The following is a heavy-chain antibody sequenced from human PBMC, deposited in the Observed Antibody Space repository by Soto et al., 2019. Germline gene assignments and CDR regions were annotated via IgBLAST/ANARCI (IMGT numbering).Heavy chain of an antibody. J-gene: IGHJ6*02. CDR1: GYTFTSYG. D-gene: IGHD4-17*01. CDR3: AVGDDYGDSDYYYYGMDV. V-gene: IGHV1-18*01. CDR2: ISAYNGNT. Sequence: ASVKVSCKASGYTFTSYGISWVRQAPGQGLEWMGWISAYNGNTNYAQKLQGRVTMTTDTSTSTAYMGLRSLRSDDTAVYYCAVGDDYGDSDYYYYGMDVWGQGTTVTVSS.